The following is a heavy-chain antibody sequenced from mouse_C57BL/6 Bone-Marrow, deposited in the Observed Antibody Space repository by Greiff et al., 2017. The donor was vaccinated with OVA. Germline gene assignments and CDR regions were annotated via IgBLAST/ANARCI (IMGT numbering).Heavy chain of an antibody. CDR3: ARGGYGRTFDY. CDR2: IDPSDSYT. Sequence: VKLQQPGAELVMPGASVKLSCKASGYTFTSYWMHWVKQRPGQGLEWIGEIDPSDSYTNYNQKFKGKSTLTVDKSSSTAYMQLSSLTSEDSAVYYCARGGYGRTFDYWGQGTTLTVSS. V-gene: IGHV1-69*01. J-gene: IGHJ2*01. D-gene: IGHD1-1*01. CDR1: GYTFTSYW.